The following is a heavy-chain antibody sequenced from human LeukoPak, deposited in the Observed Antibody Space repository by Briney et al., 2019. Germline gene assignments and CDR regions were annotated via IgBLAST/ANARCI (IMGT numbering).Heavy chain of an antibody. CDR3: ARNSSDWYGYMDV. CDR1: GYTFTSYG. D-gene: IGHD6-19*01. CDR2: ISTYNGYA. Sequence: ASVKVSCKASGYTFTSYGISWVRQAPGQGLEWVGWISTYNGYANYVQKFQGRVIMTTETSTNTAYMELRSLRSDDTAVYYCARNSSDWYGYMDVWGKGTTVTVSS. J-gene: IGHJ6*04. V-gene: IGHV1-18*01.